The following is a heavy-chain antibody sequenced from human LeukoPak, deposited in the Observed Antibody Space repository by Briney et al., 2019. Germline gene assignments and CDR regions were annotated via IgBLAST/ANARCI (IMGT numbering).Heavy chain of an antibody. CDR1: GFTFSSFD. D-gene: IGHD2-2*01. V-gene: IGHV3-23*01. CDR2: ISGSGGST. J-gene: IGHJ4*02. Sequence: PGGSLRLSCAASGFTFSSFDMTWVRQAPGKGLEWVSTISGSGGSTYYADSVKGRFTISRDNSKNTLYLQMNSLRAEDTAVYYCASGLVPSFYWGQGTLVTVSS. CDR3: ASGLVPSFY.